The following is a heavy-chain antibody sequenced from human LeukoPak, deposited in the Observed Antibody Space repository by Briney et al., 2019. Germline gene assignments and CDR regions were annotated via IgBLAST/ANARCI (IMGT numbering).Heavy chain of an antibody. CDR3: ARDSTSTWYHYFDY. Sequence: SETLSLTCAVYGGSFSGYYWSWIRQPPGKGLEWIGEINHSGSTNYNPSLKSRVTISVDTSKNQFSLKLSSVTAADTAVYYCARDSTSTWYHYFDYWGQGTLVTVSS. CDR1: GGSFSGYY. D-gene: IGHD6-13*01. V-gene: IGHV4-34*01. CDR2: INHSGST. J-gene: IGHJ4*02.